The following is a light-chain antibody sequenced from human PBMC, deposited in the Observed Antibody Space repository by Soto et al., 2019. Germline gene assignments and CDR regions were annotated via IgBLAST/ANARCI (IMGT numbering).Light chain of an antibody. CDR3: AAWDDSLNVLV. J-gene: IGLJ2*01. CDR2: SNN. V-gene: IGLV1-44*01. Sequence: QSVPTQPPSASGTPGQRVTISCSGSSSNIGSNTVNWYQQLPGTAPKLLIYSNNQRPSGVPDRFSGSKSGTSASLAISGLQSEDEADYYCAAWDDSLNVLVFGGGTKL. CDR1: SSNIGSNT.